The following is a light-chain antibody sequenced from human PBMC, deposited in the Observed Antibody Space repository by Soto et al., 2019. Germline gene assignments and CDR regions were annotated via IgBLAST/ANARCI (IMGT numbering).Light chain of an antibody. V-gene: IGKV3-15*01. CDR2: GAS. CDR3: QQYDIWPLT. Sequence: EIVMTQSPATLSVSPGEGATLSCRARQSVSSKLAWYQQKPGQAPRLLIYGASTRATGIPARFSGSESGTEFALTISSLHSEDFAVYYCQQYDIWPLTFGPGTKVDIK. CDR1: QSVSSK. J-gene: IGKJ3*01.